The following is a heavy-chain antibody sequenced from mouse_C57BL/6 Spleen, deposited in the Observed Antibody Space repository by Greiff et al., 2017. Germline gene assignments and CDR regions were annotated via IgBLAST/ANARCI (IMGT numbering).Heavy chain of an antibody. D-gene: IGHD2-14*01. J-gene: IGHJ2*01. Sequence: QVQLQQPGAELVQPGASVKMSCKASGYTFTSYWITWVKQRPGQGLEWIGDIYPGSGSTNDNAKFKSKATRTVDTSSSTAYMQLSSLTSEDSAVYYCARESGVYDFDYWGQGTTLTVSS. V-gene: IGHV1-55*01. CDR1: GYTFTSYW. CDR2: IYPGSGST. CDR3: ARESGVYDFDY.